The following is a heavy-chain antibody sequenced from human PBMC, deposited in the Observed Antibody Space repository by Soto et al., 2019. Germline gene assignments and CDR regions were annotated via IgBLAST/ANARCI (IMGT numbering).Heavy chain of an antibody. D-gene: IGHD2-2*01. CDR2: TYYRSKWYN. J-gene: IGHJ4*02. CDR3: ARAHQDIVVVPAAIAYDY. V-gene: IGHV6-1*01. Sequence: SQTLSLTCAISGDSVSSNSAAWNWIRQSPSRGLEWLGRTYYRSKWYNDYAVSVKSRITINPDTSKSQFSLQLNSVTPEDTAVYYCARAHQDIVVVPAAIAYDYWGQGTLVTVSS. CDR1: GDSVSSNSAA.